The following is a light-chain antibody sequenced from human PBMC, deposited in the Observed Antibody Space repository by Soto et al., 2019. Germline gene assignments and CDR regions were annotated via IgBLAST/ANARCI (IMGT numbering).Light chain of an antibody. J-gene: IGKJ1*01. V-gene: IGKV1-39*01. CDR2: AAS. CDR3: QQSYSTRWT. CDR1: QSISSY. Sequence: DIQMTQSKSSLSASVGDRVTITCRASQSISSYLNWYQQKPGKAPKLLIYAASSLQSGVPSRFSGSGSGTDFTLTISSLQPEDFATYYCQQSYSTRWTCGQGAMV.